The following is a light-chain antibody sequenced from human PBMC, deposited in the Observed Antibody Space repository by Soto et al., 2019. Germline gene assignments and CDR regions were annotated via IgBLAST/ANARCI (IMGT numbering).Light chain of an antibody. CDR1: QTVSSD. CDR3: QQYESSPIT. J-gene: IGKJ5*01. V-gene: IGKV3-20*01. Sequence: SAHLSCMASQTVSSDLAWYQQKPGQAPRLLIYGTSIRATGIPDRFSGSGSETDFTLTVNRLEPEDFAVYYCQQYESSPITFGQGTRLEI. CDR2: GTS.